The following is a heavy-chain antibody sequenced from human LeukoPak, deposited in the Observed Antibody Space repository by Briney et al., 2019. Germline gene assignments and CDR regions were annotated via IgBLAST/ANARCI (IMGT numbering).Heavy chain of an antibody. CDR3: AGASFYYESSLGY. D-gene: IGHD3-22*01. CDR2: IYYSGST. J-gene: IGHJ4*02. V-gene: IGHV4-59*01. Sequence: PSETLSLTCTVSGGSISSFYWNWIRQPPGKGLEWIGDIYYSGSTNYNPSLKSRVTISVDTSKNQFSLKLSSVSAADTAVYYCAGASFYYESSLGYWGQGTLVTVSS. CDR1: GGSISSFY.